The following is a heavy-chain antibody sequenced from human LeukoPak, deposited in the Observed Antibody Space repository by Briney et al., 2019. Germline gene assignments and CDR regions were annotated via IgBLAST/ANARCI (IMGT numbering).Heavy chain of an antibody. CDR3: ARDVAGEIWRHCRSTSCYGGNWFDP. D-gene: IGHD2-2*01. V-gene: IGHV4-61*05. CDR2: IYYSGST. Sequence: SETLSLTCTVSGGSISSSSYYWGWIRQPPGKGLEWIGYIYYSGSTNYNPSLKSRVTISVDTSKNQFSLKLSSVTAADTAVYYCARDVAGEIWRHCRSTSCYGGNWFDPWGRGTLVTVSS. CDR1: GGSISSSSYY. J-gene: IGHJ5*02.